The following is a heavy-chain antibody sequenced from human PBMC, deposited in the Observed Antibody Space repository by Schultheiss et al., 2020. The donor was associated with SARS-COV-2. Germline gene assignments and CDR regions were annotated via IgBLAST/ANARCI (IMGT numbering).Heavy chain of an antibody. CDR1: GDPLSYGGFY. J-gene: IGHJ1*01. D-gene: IGHD3-22*01. CDR2: IYHSGST. Sequence: SETLSLTCTVSGDPLSYGGFYWTWIRQYPGKTLEWIGSIYHSGSTFYSPSLKSRFTLSVDTSKNQFSLNLSSVTPADTAVYYCARDLGSGYPGWLNPWGQGILVTVSS. V-gene: IGHV4-31*03. CDR3: ARDLGSGYPGWLNP.